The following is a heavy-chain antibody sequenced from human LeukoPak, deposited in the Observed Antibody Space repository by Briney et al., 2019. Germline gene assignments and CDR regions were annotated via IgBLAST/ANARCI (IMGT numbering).Heavy chain of an antibody. Sequence: PSQTLSLTCTVSGGSISSGGYYWSWIRLPPGKGLEWIGYIYYSGNTNYNPSLKSRVTISVDTSKNQFSLKLSSVTAADTAVYYCARSTVTTSVWHGMDVWGQGTTVTVSS. CDR2: IYYSGNT. V-gene: IGHV4-61*08. D-gene: IGHD4-17*01. CDR3: ARSTVTTSVWHGMDV. J-gene: IGHJ6*02. CDR1: GGSISSGGYY.